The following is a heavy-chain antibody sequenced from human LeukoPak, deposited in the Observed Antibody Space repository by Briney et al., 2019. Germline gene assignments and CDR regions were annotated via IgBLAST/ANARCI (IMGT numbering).Heavy chain of an antibody. D-gene: IGHD3-10*01. V-gene: IGHV3-30*04. CDR3: ARPFMVRGVISYYFDY. J-gene: IGHJ4*02. CDR1: GFTFSSYA. CDR2: ISYDGSNK. Sequence: GRSLRLSCAASGFTFSSYAMHWVRQAPGKGLEWVAVISYDGSNKYYADSVKGRFTISRDNSKNTLYLQMNSLRAEDTAVYYCARPFMVRGVISYYFDYWGQGTQVTVSS.